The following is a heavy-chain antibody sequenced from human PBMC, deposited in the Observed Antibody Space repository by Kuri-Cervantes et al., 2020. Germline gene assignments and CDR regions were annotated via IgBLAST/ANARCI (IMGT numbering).Heavy chain of an antibody. D-gene: IGHD2-2*01. CDR1: GFTFSSYW. J-gene: IGHJ4*02. V-gene: IGHV3-7*03. Sequence: GESLKISCAASGFTFSSYWMSWVRQAPGKGLEWVANIKQDGSEKYYVDSVKGRFTISRDNAKNSLYLQMNSLRAEDTAVYYCAKGALYQLLLYFYWGQGTLVTVSS. CDR2: IKQDGSEK. CDR3: AKGALYQLLLYFY.